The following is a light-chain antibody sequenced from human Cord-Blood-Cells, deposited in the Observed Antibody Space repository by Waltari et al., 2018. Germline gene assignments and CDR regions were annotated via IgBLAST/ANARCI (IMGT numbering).Light chain of an antibody. CDR1: QSVSSY. J-gene: IGKJ4*01. CDR2: DAS. Sequence: EIVLTQSPATPSLSPGERATLSSRASQSVSSYLAWYQQKPGQAPRLLIYDASNRATGIPARFSGSGSGTDFTLTISSLEPEDFAVYYCQQRSNWLTFGGGTKVEIK. CDR3: QQRSNWLT. V-gene: IGKV3-11*01.